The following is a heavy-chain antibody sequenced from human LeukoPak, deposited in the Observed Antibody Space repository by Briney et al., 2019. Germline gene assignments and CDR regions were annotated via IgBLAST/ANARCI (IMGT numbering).Heavy chain of an antibody. D-gene: IGHD3-3*01. CDR3: ARAAGNYDFWSGYGTLIDY. CDR2: INHRGST. J-gene: IGHJ4*02. V-gene: IGHV4-34*01. Sequence: SETLSLTCAVYGGSFSGHYCSWIRQPPGKGLEYIGEINHRGSTNYNPSLKSRVTISVDTSKNQFSLKLSSVTAADTAVYYCARAAGNYDFWSGYGTLIDYWGQGTLVTVSS. CDR1: GGSFSGHY.